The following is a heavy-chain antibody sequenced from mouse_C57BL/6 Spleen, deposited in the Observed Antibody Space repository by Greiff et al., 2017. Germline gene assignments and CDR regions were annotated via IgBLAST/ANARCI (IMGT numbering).Heavy chain of an antibody. CDR3: ARYISDTYCSHDFDY. Sequence: VQLQQSGAELAKPGASVTLSCTASGYTFTSYWIHWVNQRPGQGLEWIGYINPCSGYTKYNQKFKDKATLTTDKSSSTAYMQLTSLTYEDSAVYDCARYISDTYCSHDFDYWGQGTTLTVSS. CDR1: GYTFTSYW. J-gene: IGHJ2*01. CDR2: INPCSGYT. D-gene: IGHD1-1*01. V-gene: IGHV1-7*01.